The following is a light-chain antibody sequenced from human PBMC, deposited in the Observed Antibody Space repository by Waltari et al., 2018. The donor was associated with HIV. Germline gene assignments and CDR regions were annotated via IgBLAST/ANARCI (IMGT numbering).Light chain of an antibody. CDR2: DAS. Sequence: FVSWYQHHPGKAPKLITYDASKRPSGIPDRFSASKSGNTASLTISGLQPDDEADYYCCSYAGSYSWVFGGGTKLTVL. CDR3: CSYAGSYSWV. J-gene: IGLJ3*02. CDR1: F. V-gene: IGLV2-11*01.